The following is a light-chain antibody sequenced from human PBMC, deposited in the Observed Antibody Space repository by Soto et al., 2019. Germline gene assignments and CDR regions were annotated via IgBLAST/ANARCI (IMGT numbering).Light chain of an antibody. CDR3: SSYTSSTTEV. CDR2: DVS. CDR1: SSDVGGYNY. V-gene: IGLV2-14*01. Sequence: QSVLTQPASVSGSPGQSITISCTGTSSDVGGYNYVSWYQQHTGKAPKLMIYDVSSRPSGVSNRFSGSKSGNTASLTISGLQAEDEADYYCSSYTSSTTEVFGTGTKVTVL. J-gene: IGLJ1*01.